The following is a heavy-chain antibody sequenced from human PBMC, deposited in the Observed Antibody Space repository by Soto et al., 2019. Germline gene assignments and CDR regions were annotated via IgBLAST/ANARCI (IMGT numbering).Heavy chain of an antibody. CDR1: GGTFSSYA. J-gene: IGHJ5*02. Sequence: TVKVYCKASGGTFSSYAISWVRQAPGQGLEWMGGIIPIFGTANYAQKFQGRVTITADESTSTAYMELSSLRSDDTAVYYCARGRIVLMGYAIFWFDLWGQGTLVTVSS. CDR3: ARGRIVLMGYAIFWFDL. D-gene: IGHD2-8*01. V-gene: IGHV1-69*13. CDR2: IIPIFGTA.